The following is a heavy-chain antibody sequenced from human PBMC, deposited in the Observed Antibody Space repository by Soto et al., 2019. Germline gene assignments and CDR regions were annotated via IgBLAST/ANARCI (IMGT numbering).Heavy chain of an antibody. CDR1: GGTFRNYA. CDR3: ASAMFRGLTSFDS. CDR2: IIPVFGTG. D-gene: IGHD3-10*01. Sequence: QVQLLQSGAEVKKPGSSVKVSCKASGGTFRNYAINWVRQAPGQGLEWMGGIIPVFGTGHYAQKFQGRLTIIADESTSTAYMELNSLRSEDTAVYYCASAMFRGLTSFDSWGQGTQLTVSS. J-gene: IGHJ4*02. V-gene: IGHV1-69*01.